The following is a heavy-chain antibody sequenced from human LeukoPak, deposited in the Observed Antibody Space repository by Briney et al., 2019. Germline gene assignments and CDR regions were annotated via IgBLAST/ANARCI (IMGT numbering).Heavy chain of an antibody. Sequence: PGGSLRLSCAASGFTFSSYGMHWVRQAPGKGLEWVAVISYDGSNKYYADSVKGRFTISRDNSKNTLYLQMNSLRAEDTAVYYCAKEPGSSWYWVDYWGQGTLVTVSS. V-gene: IGHV3-30*18. D-gene: IGHD6-13*01. CDR3: AKEPGSSWYWVDY. CDR2: ISYDGSNK. CDR1: GFTFSSYG. J-gene: IGHJ4*02.